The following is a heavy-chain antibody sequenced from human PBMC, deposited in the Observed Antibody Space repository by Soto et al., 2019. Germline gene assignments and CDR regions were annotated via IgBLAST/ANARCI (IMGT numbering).Heavy chain of an antibody. CDR3: ARDQGIAAAGTFDP. D-gene: IGHD6-13*01. J-gene: IGHJ5*02. Sequence: ESGGGVVQPGRSLRLSCAASGFTFSSYGMHWVRQAPGKGLEWVAVIWYDGSNKYYADSVKGRFTISRDNSKNTLYLQMNSLRAEDTAVYYCARDQGIAAAGTFDPWGQGTLVTVSS. V-gene: IGHV3-33*01. CDR2: IWYDGSNK. CDR1: GFTFSSYG.